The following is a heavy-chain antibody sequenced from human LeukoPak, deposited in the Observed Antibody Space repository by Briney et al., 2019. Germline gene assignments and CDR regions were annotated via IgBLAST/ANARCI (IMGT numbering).Heavy chain of an antibody. V-gene: IGHV4-4*07. Sequence: SETLSLTCTVSGGSISSYYWSWIRQPAGKGLEWIGRIYTSGSTNYNPSLKSRVTMSVDTSKNQFSLKLSSVTAADTAVYYCARVYFSVGYYYYYYMDVWGKGTTVTISS. CDR3: ARVYFSVGYYYYYYMDV. CDR2: IYTSGST. CDR1: GGSISSYY. J-gene: IGHJ6*03. D-gene: IGHD2-15*01.